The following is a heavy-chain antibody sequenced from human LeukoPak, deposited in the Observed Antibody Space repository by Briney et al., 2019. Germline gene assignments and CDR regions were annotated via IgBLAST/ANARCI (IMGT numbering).Heavy chain of an antibody. Sequence: GGTLRLSCAASGFTFSSYAMSWVRQAPGKGLAWVSAISISGDNTYYADSVKGRFTISRDNFKNTLYLQMNSLRAEDTAVYYCAKGVGVTANDYWGQGTLVTVSS. V-gene: IGHV3-23*01. D-gene: IGHD3-10*01. J-gene: IGHJ4*02. CDR3: AKGVGVTANDY. CDR1: GFTFSSYA. CDR2: ISISGDNT.